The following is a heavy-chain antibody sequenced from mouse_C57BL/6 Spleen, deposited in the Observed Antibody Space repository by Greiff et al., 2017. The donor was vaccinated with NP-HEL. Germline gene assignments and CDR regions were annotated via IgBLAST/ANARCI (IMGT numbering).Heavy chain of an antibody. CDR3: AREDGYYFDY. CDR1: GFTFSSYT. Sequence: EVKLVESGGGLVKPGGSLKLSCAASGFTFSSYTMSWVRQTPEKRLEWVATISGGGGNTYYPDSVKGRFTISRDNAKNTLYLQMSSLRSEDTALYYCAREDGYYFDYWGQGTTLTVSS. V-gene: IGHV5-9*01. J-gene: IGHJ2*01. CDR2: ISGGGGNT. D-gene: IGHD2-3*01.